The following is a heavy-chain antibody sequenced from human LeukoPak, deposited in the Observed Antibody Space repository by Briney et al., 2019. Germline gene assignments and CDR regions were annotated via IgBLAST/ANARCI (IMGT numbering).Heavy chain of an antibody. CDR2: INPSGGTR. D-gene: IGHD3-10*01. CDR1: GYTFTSYY. V-gene: IGHV1-46*01. CDR3: ARSGIGSGSYYEVHDAFDI. Sequence: ASVKVSCKASGYTFTSYYMHWVRQAPGQGLEWMGIINPSGGTRSYAQKFQGRVTMTRDTSTSTVYMEVSSLRSEDTAVYYCARSGIGSGSYYEVHDAFDIWGQGTMVTVSS. J-gene: IGHJ3*02.